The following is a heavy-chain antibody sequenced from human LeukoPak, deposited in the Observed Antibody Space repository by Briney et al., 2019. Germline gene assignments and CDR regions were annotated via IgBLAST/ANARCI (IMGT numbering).Heavy chain of an antibody. Sequence: PGGSLRLSCAASGFTFSNYAMSWVRQAPGRGLEWVSVISGSGGSTYYADSVKGRFTISRDNSKNTLYLHMNSLRAEDTAVYYCAKDRRLLEVLTIDYWGQGTLVTVSS. CDR3: AKDRRLLEVLTIDY. J-gene: IGHJ4*02. CDR1: GFTFSNYA. V-gene: IGHV3-23*01. D-gene: IGHD3-22*01. CDR2: ISGSGGST.